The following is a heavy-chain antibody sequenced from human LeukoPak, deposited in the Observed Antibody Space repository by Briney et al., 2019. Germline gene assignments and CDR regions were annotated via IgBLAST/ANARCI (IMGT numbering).Heavy chain of an antibody. CDR3: ARADYSNYVSYYYYMDV. D-gene: IGHD4-11*01. CDR2: MNPNSGNT. J-gene: IGHJ6*03. V-gene: IGHV1-8*01. CDR1: GYTFTSYD. Sequence: ASVKVSCKASGYTFTSYDINWVRQATGQGLERMGWMNPNSGNTGYAQKFQGRVTMTRNTSISTAYMELSSLRSEDTAVYYCARADYSNYVSYYYYMDVWGKGTTVTVPS.